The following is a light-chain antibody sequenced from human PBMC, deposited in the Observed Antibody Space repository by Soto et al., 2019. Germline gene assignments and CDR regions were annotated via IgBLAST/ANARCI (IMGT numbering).Light chain of an antibody. CDR2: GAS. CDR1: QSVGTY. V-gene: IGKV3D-11*02. CDR3: QQHLGRHT. Sequence: EVVLTQSPGTLSLSPGERATLSCRASQSVGTYLAWYQQKPGQAPRLLIYGASSRATGIPDRFSGSGSGTDFTLTISSLEPEDSAVYYCQQHLGRHTFGQGTKVDIK. J-gene: IGKJ1*01.